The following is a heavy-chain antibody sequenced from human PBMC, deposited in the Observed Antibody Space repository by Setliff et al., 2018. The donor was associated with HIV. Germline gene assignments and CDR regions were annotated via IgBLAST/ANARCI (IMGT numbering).Heavy chain of an antibody. Sequence: SETLSLTCAVSGDSITSRNYHWDWIRQPPGKGLEWIGSVYHTGSTYYNPSLESRVTVSEDTSRHQFFLKLTSVTADDTGIYYCARGPPFAFWGQGLLVTVSS. J-gene: IGHJ4*02. V-gene: IGHV4-39*07. CDR3: ARGPPFAF. CDR2: VYHTGST. CDR1: GDSITSRNYH.